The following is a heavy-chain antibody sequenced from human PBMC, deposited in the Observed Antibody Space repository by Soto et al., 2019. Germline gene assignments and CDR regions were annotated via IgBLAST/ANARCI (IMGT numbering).Heavy chain of an antibody. J-gene: IGHJ3*02. V-gene: IGHV4-59*08. CDR1: GCSISSYY. CDR3: ARVSYTAMVKTAFDI. D-gene: IGHD5-18*01. Sequence: PSETLSLTCTVSGCSISSYYWSWIRQPPGKGLEWIGYIYYSGSTNYNPSLKSRVTISVDTSKNQFSLKLSSVTAADTAVYYCARVSYTAMVKTAFDIWGQGTMVTVSS. CDR2: IYYSGST.